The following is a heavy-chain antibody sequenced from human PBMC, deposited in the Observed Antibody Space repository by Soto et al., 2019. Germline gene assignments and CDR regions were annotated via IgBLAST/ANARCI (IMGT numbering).Heavy chain of an antibody. CDR2: IIPIFGTA. CDR1: GGTFSSYA. CDR3: ARTPTTVTNLLAFDY. Sequence: QVQLVQSGAEVKKPGSSVKVSCKASGGTFSSYAISWVRQAPGQGLEWMGGIIPIFGTANYAQKFQGRVTITADKSTSTVYMELSSLRSEDTAVYYCARTPTTVTNLLAFDYWGQGTLVTVSS. V-gene: IGHV1-69*06. J-gene: IGHJ4*02. D-gene: IGHD4-17*01.